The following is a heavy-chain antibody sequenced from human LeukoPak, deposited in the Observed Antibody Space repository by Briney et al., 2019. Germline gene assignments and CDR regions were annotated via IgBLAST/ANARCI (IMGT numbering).Heavy chain of an antibody. CDR2: ISGIGGST. V-gene: IGHV3-23*01. CDR3: AKDEGLLDGMDV. D-gene: IGHD2-8*02. Sequence: GGSLRLSCAASGFTFSSYAMSWVRQAPGKGLEWVSAISGIGGSTYYADSVKGRFTISRDNSKNTLYLQMNSLRAEDTAVYYCAKDEGLLDGMDVWGQGTTVTVSS. J-gene: IGHJ6*02. CDR1: GFTFSSYA.